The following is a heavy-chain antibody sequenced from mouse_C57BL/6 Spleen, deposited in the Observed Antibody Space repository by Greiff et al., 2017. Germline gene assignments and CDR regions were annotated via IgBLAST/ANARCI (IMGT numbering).Heavy chain of an antibody. CDR3: AGSNLFAY. J-gene: IGHJ3*01. D-gene: IGHD1-1*01. V-gene: IGHV1-22*01. CDR2: INPNNGGT. CDR1: GYTFTDYN. Sequence: DVQLQESGPELVKPGASVKMSCKASGYTFTDYNLHWVKQSHGKSLEWIGYINPNNGGTSYNQKFKGKATLTVNKSSSAAYMELRSLTSEDSAVYYCAGSNLFAYWGQGTLVTVSA.